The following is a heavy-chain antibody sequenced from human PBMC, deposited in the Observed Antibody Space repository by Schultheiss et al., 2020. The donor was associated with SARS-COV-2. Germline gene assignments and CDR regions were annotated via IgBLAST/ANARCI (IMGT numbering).Heavy chain of an antibody. CDR1: GYTFTSYG. J-gene: IGHJ5*02. CDR2: ISAYNGNT. Sequence: ASVKVSCKASGYTFTSYGISWVRQAPGQGLEWMGWISAYNGNTNYAQKLQGRVTMTTDTSTSTAYMELRSLRSDDTAVYYCARSDVRITMVQGVIIVKTNNWFDPWGQGTLVTVSS. CDR3: ARSDVRITMVQGVIIVKTNNWFDP. D-gene: IGHD3-10*01. V-gene: IGHV1-18*01.